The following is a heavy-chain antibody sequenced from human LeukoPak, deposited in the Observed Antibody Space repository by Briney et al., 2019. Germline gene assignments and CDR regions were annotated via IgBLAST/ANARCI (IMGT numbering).Heavy chain of an antibody. V-gene: IGHV3-48*01. J-gene: IGHJ4*02. CDR1: EFAFSTYN. D-gene: IGHD5-18*01. Sequence: GGSLRLSCAASEFAFSTYNMNWVRQAPGKGLEWVSYISTGSSTTYYADSVKGRFTISRDNSKNTLYLQMNSLRAEDTAVYYCARDHHELLDTAMVDYWGQGTLVTVSS. CDR3: ARDHHELLDTAMVDY. CDR2: ISTGSSTT.